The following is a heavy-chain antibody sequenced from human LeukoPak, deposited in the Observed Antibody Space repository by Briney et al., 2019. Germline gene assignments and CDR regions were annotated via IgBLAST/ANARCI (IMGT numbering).Heavy chain of an antibody. J-gene: IGHJ4*02. CDR1: GDSISIYY. D-gene: IGHD3-10*01. V-gene: IGHV4-59*01. CDR2: IYNSGST. Sequence: SETLSLTCSVSGDSISIYYWSWIRQPPGKGLEWIGYIYNSGSTNYNPSLKSRITISVDTSKNQFSLKLTSVTAADTAVYYCARDRELGYWGQGTLVTVSS. CDR3: ARDRELGY.